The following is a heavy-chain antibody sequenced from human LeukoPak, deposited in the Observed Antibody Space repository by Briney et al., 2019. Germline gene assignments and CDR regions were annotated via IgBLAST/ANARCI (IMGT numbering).Heavy chain of an antibody. J-gene: IGHJ6*02. Sequence: GGSLRLSCAASGFTFSSYDMHWVRQATGKGLEWVSAIGTAGDTYYPGSVKGRFTISRENAKNSLYLQMNSLRDGDTAVYYCAREEFAMVRGVISRVYGMDVWGQGTTVTVSS. CDR2: IGTAGDT. V-gene: IGHV3-13*01. CDR3: AREEFAMVRGVISRVYGMDV. CDR1: GFTFSSYD. D-gene: IGHD3-10*01.